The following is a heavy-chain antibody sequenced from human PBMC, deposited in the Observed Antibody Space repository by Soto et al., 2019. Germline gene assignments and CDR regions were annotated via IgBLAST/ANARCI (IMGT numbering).Heavy chain of an antibody. CDR1: GGTFSSYT. CDR3: ARGASSSPPTNWFDP. Sequence: QVQLVQSGAEVKKPGSSVKVSCKASGGTFSSYTISWVRQAPGQGLEWMGRIIPILGIANYAQKFQGRVTITADKSTSTAYMELSSLRSEDTAVYYCARGASSSPPTNWFDPWGQGTLVTVSS. J-gene: IGHJ5*02. D-gene: IGHD6-6*01. CDR2: IIPILGIA. V-gene: IGHV1-69*02.